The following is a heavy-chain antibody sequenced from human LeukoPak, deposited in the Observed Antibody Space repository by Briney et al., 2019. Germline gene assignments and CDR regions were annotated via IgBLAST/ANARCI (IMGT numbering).Heavy chain of an antibody. CDR2: INPSGGST. J-gene: IGHJ4*02. V-gene: IGHV1-46*01. D-gene: IGHD5-24*01. Sequence: ASVKVSYKASGYTFTSYYMHWVRQAPGQGLEWMGIINPSGGSTSYAQKFQGRVTMTRDTSTSTVYMELSSLRSEDTAVYYCARDRGKEEMATDFDYWGQGTLVTVSS. CDR3: ARDRGKEEMATDFDY. CDR1: GYTFTSYY.